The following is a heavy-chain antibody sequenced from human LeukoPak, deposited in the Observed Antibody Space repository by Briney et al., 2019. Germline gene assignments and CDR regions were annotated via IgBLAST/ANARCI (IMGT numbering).Heavy chain of an antibody. Sequence: SETLSLTCTVSGGSVSSGSYYWSWIRQPAGKGLEWIGYIYYSGSTNYNPSLKSRVTISVDTSKNQFSLKLSSVTAADTAVYYCASGLGWFDPWGQGTLVTVSS. J-gene: IGHJ5*02. CDR3: ASGLGWFDP. D-gene: IGHD3/OR15-3a*01. V-gene: IGHV4-61*01. CDR1: GGSVSSGSYY. CDR2: IYYSGST.